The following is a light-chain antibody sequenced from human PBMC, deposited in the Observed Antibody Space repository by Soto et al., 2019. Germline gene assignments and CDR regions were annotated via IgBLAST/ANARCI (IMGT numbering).Light chain of an antibody. CDR3: QQYNSWPHT. V-gene: IGKV3-15*01. Sequence: ETVMTQSPATVSVSPGERATFSCRAGQSVSSDLAWYQQRPGQVPRLLIYGASTRATGIPARFSGSGSGTEFTLSISSLQSEDYAIYHCQQYNSWPHTFGQGTKLEIK. CDR1: QSVSSD. CDR2: GAS. J-gene: IGKJ2*01.